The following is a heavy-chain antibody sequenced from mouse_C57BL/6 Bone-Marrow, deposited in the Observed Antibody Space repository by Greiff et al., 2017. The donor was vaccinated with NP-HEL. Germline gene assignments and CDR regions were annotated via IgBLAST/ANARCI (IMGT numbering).Heavy chain of an antibody. V-gene: IGHV14-4*01. D-gene: IGHD1-1*01. Sequence: EVQRVESGAELVRPGASVKLSCTVSGFNIKDDYMNWVKQRPEQGLEWIGWIDPENGDTEYASKFQGKATIPADTSSTTAYLQLSSRTSEDSAVYYCTTGGSSPYAMDYWGQGTSVTVSS. CDR2: IDPENGDT. CDR3: TTGGSSPYAMDY. J-gene: IGHJ4*01. CDR1: GFNIKDDY.